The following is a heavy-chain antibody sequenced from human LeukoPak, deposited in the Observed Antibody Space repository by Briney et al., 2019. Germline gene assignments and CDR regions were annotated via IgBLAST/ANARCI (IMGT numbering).Heavy chain of an antibody. J-gene: IGHJ6*04. CDR1: GDSPTSGSRY. D-gene: IGHD4-17*01. CDR3: ARCMSELDYGDYAYYYHMDV. V-gene: IGHV4-61*09. CDR2: FYSSTRT. Sequence: PSQTLSLTCTVSGDSPTSGSRYWSWIRQPAGRGLEWIGHFYSSTRTTYNPSLESRATISGDTAKNQFSLKLDSVTAADTAVYFCARCMSELDYGDYAYYYHMDVWGKGTTVTVSS.